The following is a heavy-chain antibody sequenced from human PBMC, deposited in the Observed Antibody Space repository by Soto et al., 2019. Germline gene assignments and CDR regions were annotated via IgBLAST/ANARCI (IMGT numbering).Heavy chain of an antibody. V-gene: IGHV5-51*01. CDR2: IYPGDSDT. CDR1: GYSFTSYW. Sequence: PGESLKISCKGSGYSFTSYWIGWVRQMPGEGLEWMGIIYPGDSDTRYSPSFQGQVTISADKSISTAYLQWSSLKASDTAMYYCARHAYDSSGINAFDIWGQGTMVTVSS. J-gene: IGHJ3*02. D-gene: IGHD3-22*01. CDR3: ARHAYDSSGINAFDI.